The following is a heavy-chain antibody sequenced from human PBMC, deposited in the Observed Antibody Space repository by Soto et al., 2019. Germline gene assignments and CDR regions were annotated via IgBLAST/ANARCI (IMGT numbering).Heavy chain of an antibody. CDR3: ARGWEVPAATFDS. CDR1: GYTFTTYD. Sequence: QVPLVQSGAEVKKRGTSVKVSCKASGYTFTTYDINWVRQAPGQGLEWMGWMTPHSGKTGYAPKFQGRVTMTRDTSISTAYMELRRLRSEDTAVYFCARGWEVPAATFDSWGQGTLVTVSS. J-gene: IGHJ4*02. V-gene: IGHV1-8*01. D-gene: IGHD2-2*01. CDR2: MTPHSGKT.